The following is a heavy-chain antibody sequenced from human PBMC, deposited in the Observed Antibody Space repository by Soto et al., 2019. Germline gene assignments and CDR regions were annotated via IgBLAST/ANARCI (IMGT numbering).Heavy chain of an antibody. V-gene: IGHV4-59*01. CDR1: GGSISSYY. J-gene: IGHJ5*02. CDR2: IYYSGST. Sequence: QVQLQESGPGLVKPSETLSLTCTVSGGSISSYYWSWIRQPPGKGLEWIGYIYYSGSTNYNPSLKSRVTISVDTSKNQFSLKLSSVTAADTAVYYCARVTDCSGGSCPGGWFDPWGQGTLVTVSS. D-gene: IGHD2-15*01. CDR3: ARVTDCSGGSCPGGWFDP.